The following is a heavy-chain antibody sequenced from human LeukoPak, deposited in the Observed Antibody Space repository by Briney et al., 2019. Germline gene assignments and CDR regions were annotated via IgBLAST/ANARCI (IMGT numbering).Heavy chain of an antibody. V-gene: IGHV3-21*01. J-gene: IGHJ4*02. CDR3: ARGSVYYYDSSGSYYFDY. Sequence: GGSLRLSCAASGFTFSSYSMNWVLQAPGKGLEWVSSISSSSSYIYYADSVKGRFTISRDNAKNSLYLQMNSLRAEDTAVYYCARGSVYYYDSSGSYYFDYWGQGTLVTVSS. CDR1: GFTFSSYS. CDR2: ISSSSSYI. D-gene: IGHD3-22*01.